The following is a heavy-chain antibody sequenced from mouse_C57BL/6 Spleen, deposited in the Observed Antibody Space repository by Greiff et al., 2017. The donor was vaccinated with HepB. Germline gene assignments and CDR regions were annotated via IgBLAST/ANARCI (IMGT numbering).Heavy chain of an antibody. CDR2: IDPSDSYT. CDR1: GYTFTSYW. Sequence: QVQLQQPGAELVKPGASVKLSCKASGYTFTSYWMQWVKQRPGQGLEWIGEIDPSDSYTNYNQKFKGKATLTVDTSSSTAYMQLSSLTSEDSAVYYCASGTAQATYLDYWGQGTTLTVSS. V-gene: IGHV1-50*01. CDR3: ASGTAQATYLDY. D-gene: IGHD3-2*02. J-gene: IGHJ2*01.